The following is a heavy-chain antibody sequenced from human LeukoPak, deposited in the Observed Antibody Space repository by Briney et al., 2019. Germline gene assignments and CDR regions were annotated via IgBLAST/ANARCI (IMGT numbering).Heavy chain of an antibody. CDR2: ISSRGSGSIT. CDR1: GFTFGDYA. J-gene: IGHJ4*02. CDR3: ARRSCGAGSCYVRGYFDC. Sequence: KTGGSLRLSCAASGFTFGDYAMSWVRQAPGKGLEWVSYISSRGSGSITNYAGSVKGRFTISRDNAKNSLYLQMSGLRGEDTAVYYCARRSCGAGSCYVRGYFDCWGQGTLVTVSS. V-gene: IGHV3-11*06. D-gene: IGHD2-15*01.